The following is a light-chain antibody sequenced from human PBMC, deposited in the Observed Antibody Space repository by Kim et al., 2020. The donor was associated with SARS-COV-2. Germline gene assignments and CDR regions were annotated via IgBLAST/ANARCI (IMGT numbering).Light chain of an antibody. J-gene: IGKJ2*01. Sequence: IQMTQSPSSLSASVGDRVTITCRASQSINGYLNWYQQKLGKAPMLLIYAASRLQNGVPSRFSGSGSGTDFTLTINSLVPEDFATYYCQQSYTTPRTFGQGTKLEI. V-gene: IGKV1-39*01. CDR2: AAS. CDR1: QSINGY. CDR3: QQSYTTPRT.